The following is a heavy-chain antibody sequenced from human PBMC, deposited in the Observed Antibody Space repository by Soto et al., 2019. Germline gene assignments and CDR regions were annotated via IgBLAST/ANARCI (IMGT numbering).Heavy chain of an antibody. CDR3: ARGYSYTQPVFDY. J-gene: IGHJ4*02. Sequence: GGSLRLSCAASGFTVSNNYMTWVRQAPGKGLEWVSFIYSSGITYYADSVKGRFTISRDNFKNTLYLQMNSLRAEDTAVYYCARGYSYTQPVFDYWGLGTLVTVSS. CDR2: IYSSGIT. D-gene: IGHD5-18*01. CDR1: GFTVSNNY. V-gene: IGHV3-53*01.